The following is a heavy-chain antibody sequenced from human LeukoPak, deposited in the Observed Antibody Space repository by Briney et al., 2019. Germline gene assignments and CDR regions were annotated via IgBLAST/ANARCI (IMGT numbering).Heavy chain of an antibody. D-gene: IGHD3-22*01. CDR2: IYYSGSTY. J-gene: IGHJ1*01. Sequence: SETLSLTCTVSGGSISSYYWSWIRQPPGRGLEWIGYIYYSGSTYYYNPSLKSRVTMSVDTSKNQFSLKLSSVTAADTAVYYCARQYYYDGSGPFQHWGQGTLVTVSS. CDR1: GGSISSYY. CDR3: ARQYYYDGSGPFQH. V-gene: IGHV4-59*08.